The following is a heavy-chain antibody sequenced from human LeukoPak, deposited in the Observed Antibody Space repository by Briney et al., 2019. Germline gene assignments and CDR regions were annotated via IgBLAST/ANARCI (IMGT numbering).Heavy chain of an antibody. V-gene: IGHV3-7*01. CDR3: ARGVDSAIDW. Sequence: GGSLRLSCAAAGFTFSRYWMNWVRQAPGKWLEWVANINGDGRDKYYVGSGRGRFTISTDNADNTLYLQMNSLRGDDTALYYCARGVDSAIDWWGQGTLVTVSS. D-gene: IGHD3-9*01. J-gene: IGHJ4*02. CDR2: INGDGRDK. CDR1: GFTFSRYW.